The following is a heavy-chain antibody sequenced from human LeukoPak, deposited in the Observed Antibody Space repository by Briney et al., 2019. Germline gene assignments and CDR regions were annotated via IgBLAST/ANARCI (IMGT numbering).Heavy chain of an antibody. CDR2: IKSKTHGGTT. D-gene: IGHD3-3*01. Sequence: KSGGSLRLSCAASGFTFSNAWMSWVRRAPGKGLEWVGRIKSKTHGGTTDYAAPVKGRFTISRDDSKNTLYLQMNSLKTEDTAVYYCTTRITIFRDYYYYGMDVWGQGTTVTVSS. J-gene: IGHJ6*02. CDR3: TTRITIFRDYYYYGMDV. V-gene: IGHV3-15*01. CDR1: GFTFSNAW.